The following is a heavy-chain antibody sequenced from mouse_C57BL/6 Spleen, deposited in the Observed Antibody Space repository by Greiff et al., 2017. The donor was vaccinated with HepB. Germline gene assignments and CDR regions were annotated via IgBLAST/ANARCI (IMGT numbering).Heavy chain of an antibody. D-gene: IGHD2-1*01. CDR1: GYTFTSYN. J-gene: IGHJ4*01. CDR3: ARSGYGNYPYYAMDY. Sequence: QVTLKVSGAELVRPGASVKMSCKASGYTFTSYNMHWVKQTPRQGLEWIGAIYPGNGDTSYNQKFKGKATLTVDKSSSTAYMQLSSLTSEDSAVYFCARSGYGNYPYYAMDYWGQGTSVTVSS. V-gene: IGHV1-12*01. CDR2: IYPGNGDT.